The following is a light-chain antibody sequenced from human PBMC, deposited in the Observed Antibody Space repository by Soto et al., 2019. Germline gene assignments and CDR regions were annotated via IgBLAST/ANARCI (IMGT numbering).Light chain of an antibody. CDR3: SSVRSGSTWV. CDR2: EVS. V-gene: IGLV2-14*01. Sequence: QSALTQPASVSGSPGQSITISCTGTSSDVGGYNYVSWYQQHPGKAPKLMIYEVSNRPSGVSNRFSGSKSGNTASLTISGLQAEDEADYYCSSVRSGSTWVFGGGTKLTVL. J-gene: IGLJ3*02. CDR1: SSDVGGYNY.